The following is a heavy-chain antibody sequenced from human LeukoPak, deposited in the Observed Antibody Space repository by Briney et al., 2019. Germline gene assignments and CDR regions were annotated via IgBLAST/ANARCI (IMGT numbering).Heavy chain of an antibody. CDR1: GFTFSSYS. CDR3: ARKGRDGYNTLITSPYYFDY. CDR2: ISSGSTYM. V-gene: IGHV3-21*01. D-gene: IGHD5-24*01. Sequence: GGSLRLSRAASGFTFSSYSMNWVRQAPGKGLEWVSSISSGSTYMYYADSVKGRFTISRDNAQNSMYLQMNSLRAEDTAVYYCARKGRDGYNTLITSPYYFDYWGQGTLVTVSS. J-gene: IGHJ4*02.